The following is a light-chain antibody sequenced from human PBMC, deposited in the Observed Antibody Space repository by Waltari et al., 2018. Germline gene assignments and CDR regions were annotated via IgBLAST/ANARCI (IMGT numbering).Light chain of an antibody. CDR1: QTITNS. V-gene: IGKV1-39*01. CDR3: QQRSNWPQT. CDR2: AAS. J-gene: IGKJ3*01. Sequence: DIQMTQSPSSLSASVGDSVTITCRAGQTITNSLNWYQQKPGRAPNLLIYAASSLHSGVPSRFSGTGSGTDFTLTISSLQPEDFAVYYCQQRSNWPQTFGPGTKVDIK.